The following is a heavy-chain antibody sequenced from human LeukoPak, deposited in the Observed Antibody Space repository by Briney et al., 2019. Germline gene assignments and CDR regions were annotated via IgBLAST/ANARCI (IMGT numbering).Heavy chain of an antibody. V-gene: IGHV1-18*04. D-gene: IGHD4-17*01. CDR2: ISAYNGNT. CDR1: GYTFTSYG. CDR3: ARDFYGDYGPDYFDY. J-gene: IGHJ4*02. Sequence: ASVKVSCKASGYTFTSYGISWVRQAPGQGLEWMGWISAYNGNTNYAQKLLGRVTMTTDTSTSTAYMELRSLRSDDTAVYYCARDFYGDYGPDYFDYWGQGTLVTVSS.